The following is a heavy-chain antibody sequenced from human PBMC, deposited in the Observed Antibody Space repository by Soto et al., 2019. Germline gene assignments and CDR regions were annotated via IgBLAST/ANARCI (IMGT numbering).Heavy chain of an antibody. CDR3: ARDGWLVLDHAFDI. V-gene: IGHV3-30-3*01. CDR1: GFTFSSYA. CDR2: ISYDGSNK. Sequence: GGSLRLSCAASGFTFSSYAMHWVRQAPGKGLEWVAVISYDGSNKYCADSVKGRFTISRDNSKNTLYLQMNSLRAEDTAVYYSARDGWLVLDHAFDIWGQGTMVTVS. D-gene: IGHD6-19*01. J-gene: IGHJ3*02.